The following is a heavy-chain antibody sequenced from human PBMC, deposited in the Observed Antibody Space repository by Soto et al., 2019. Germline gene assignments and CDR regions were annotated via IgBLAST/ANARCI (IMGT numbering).Heavy chain of an antibody. J-gene: IGHJ4*02. V-gene: IGHV1-3*01. CDR1: GYTFTSYA. CDR3: ARVRLWSAVAGTRFGY. CDR2: INAGNGNT. Sequence: ASVKVSCKASGYTFTSYAMHWVRQAPGQRLEWMGWINAGNGNTKYSQKSQGRVTITRDTSASTAYMELSSLRSEDTAVYYCARVRLWSAVAGTRFGYWGQGTLVTGSS. D-gene: IGHD6-19*01.